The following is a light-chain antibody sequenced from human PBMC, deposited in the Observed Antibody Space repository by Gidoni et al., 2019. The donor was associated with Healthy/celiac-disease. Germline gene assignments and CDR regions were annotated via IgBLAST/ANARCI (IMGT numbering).Light chain of an antibody. CDR3: SAYTSSSTLV. J-gene: IGLJ3*02. Sequence: QSALTQPASVSGSPGPSITISCTGTSSDVGGYNYVSWYQQHPGKAPKLMIYDVSNRPSGVSNRFSGSKSGNTASLTISGLQAEDEAEYYGSAYTSSSTLVFGGGTKLTVL. V-gene: IGLV2-14*03. CDR1: SSDVGGYNY. CDR2: DVS.